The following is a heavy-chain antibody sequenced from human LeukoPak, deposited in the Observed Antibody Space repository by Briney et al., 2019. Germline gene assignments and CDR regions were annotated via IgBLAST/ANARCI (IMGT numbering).Heavy chain of an antibody. V-gene: IGHV3-33*01. Sequence: PGGSLRLSCAASGFTFSSYGMHWVRQAPGKGLEWVAVIWYDGSNKYYADSVKGRFTISRGNSKNTLYLQMNSLRAEDTAVYYCARDHVRVRQNWFDPWGQGTLVTVSS. CDR2: IWYDGSNK. CDR3: ARDHVRVRQNWFDP. J-gene: IGHJ5*02. CDR1: GFTFSSYG.